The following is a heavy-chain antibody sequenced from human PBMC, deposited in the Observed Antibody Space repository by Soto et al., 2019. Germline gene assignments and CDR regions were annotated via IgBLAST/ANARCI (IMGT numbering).Heavy chain of an antibody. CDR2: ISGSGGST. CDR3: AKDYFNYDFWSGYPATNYMDV. D-gene: IGHD3-3*01. Sequence: PWGSLRLSCAASGFTFSSYAMSWVRQAPGKGLEWVSAISGSGGSTYYADSVKGRFTISRDNSKNTLYLQMNSLRAEDTAVYYCAKDYFNYDFWSGYPATNYMDVWGKGTTVTVSS. CDR1: GFTFSSYA. J-gene: IGHJ6*03. V-gene: IGHV3-23*01.